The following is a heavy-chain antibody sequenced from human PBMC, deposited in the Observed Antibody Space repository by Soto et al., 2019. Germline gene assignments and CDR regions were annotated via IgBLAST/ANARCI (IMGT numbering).Heavy chain of an antibody. CDR3: AKDRFYGSGSLTFYDY. J-gene: IGHJ4*02. D-gene: IGHD3-10*01. CDR2: ISYDGSNK. CDR1: GFTFSSYG. Sequence: QVQLVESGGGVVQPGRSLRLSCAASGFTFSSYGMHWVRQAPGKGLEWVAVISYDGSNKYYADSVKGRFTISRDNSKNTLYLQMNSLRAEDTAVYYCAKDRFYGSGSLTFYDYWGQGTLVTVSS. V-gene: IGHV3-30*18.